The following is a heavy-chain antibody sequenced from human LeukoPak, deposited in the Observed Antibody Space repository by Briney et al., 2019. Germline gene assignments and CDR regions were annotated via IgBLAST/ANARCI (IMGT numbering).Heavy chain of an antibody. Sequence: GGSLRLSCAASGFTFSNYGMHWVRQAPGKGLEWVAVITYDGSNKYYADSVKGRFTISRDNSKNTLYLQMNSLRAEDTAVYYCAKIEDGYCSGGSCYDYWGQGTLVTVSS. CDR2: ITYDGSNK. J-gene: IGHJ4*02. V-gene: IGHV3-30*18. CDR1: GFTFSNYG. CDR3: AKIEDGYCSGGSCYDY. D-gene: IGHD2-15*01.